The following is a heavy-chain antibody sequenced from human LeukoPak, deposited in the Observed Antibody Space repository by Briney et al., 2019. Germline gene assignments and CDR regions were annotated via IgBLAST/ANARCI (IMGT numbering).Heavy chain of an antibody. D-gene: IGHD1-26*01. CDR1: GXSISSYY. CDR3: ARAPGIVGTAKAHFDY. CDR2: IYYSGST. V-gene: IGHV4-59*01. Sequence: TSETLSLTCTVSGXSISSYYWSWIRQPPGKGREWIGYIYYSGSTNYNPSLKSRVTISVDTSKNQFSLKLTSVTAADTAVYYCARAPGIVGTAKAHFDYWGQGTLVTVSS. J-gene: IGHJ4*02.